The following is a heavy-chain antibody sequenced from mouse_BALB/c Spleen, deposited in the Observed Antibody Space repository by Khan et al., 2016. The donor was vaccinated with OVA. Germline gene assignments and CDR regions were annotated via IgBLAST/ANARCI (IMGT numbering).Heavy chain of an antibody. V-gene: IGHV1-77*01. D-gene: IGHD2-2*01. Sequence: QVQLQQSGAELARPGASVKLSCKASGYTFTDYYINWVKQRSGQGIEWIGEIYPGSGNTYYNEKFKDKTTLTADKSSSTAFMQLNSLTSEDSSVDFCARSGIGSFAYWGQGTLVTVSA. CDR1: GYTFTDYY. CDR2: IYPGSGNT. CDR3: ARSGIGSFAY. J-gene: IGHJ3*01.